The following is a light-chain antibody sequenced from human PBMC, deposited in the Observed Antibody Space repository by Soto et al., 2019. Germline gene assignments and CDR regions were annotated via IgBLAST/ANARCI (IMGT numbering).Light chain of an antibody. Sequence: QSVLTQAPSVSAAPGQKVTISCSGSSSNIGSKYVSWYQQFPGTAPKLLIFDNDKRPSASPDRFSGSKSGTSATLDITGLQTGDEGDYYCGTWDTSLGAVVFGGGTKLTVL. V-gene: IGLV1-51*01. CDR1: SSNIGSKY. CDR2: DND. J-gene: IGLJ2*01. CDR3: GTWDTSLGAVV.